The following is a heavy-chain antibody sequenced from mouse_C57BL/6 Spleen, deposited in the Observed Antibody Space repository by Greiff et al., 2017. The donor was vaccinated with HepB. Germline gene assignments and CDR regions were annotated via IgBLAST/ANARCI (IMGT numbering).Heavy chain of an antibody. Sequence: KLQESGGGLVKPGGSLKLSCAASGFTFSSYAMSWVRQTPEKRLEWVATISDGGSYTYYPDNVKGRFTISRDNAKNNLYLQMSHLKSEDTAMYYCARSNWYFDVWGTGTTVTVSS. CDR1: GFTFSSYA. CDR3: ARSNWYFDV. J-gene: IGHJ1*03. CDR2: ISDGGSYT. V-gene: IGHV5-4*03.